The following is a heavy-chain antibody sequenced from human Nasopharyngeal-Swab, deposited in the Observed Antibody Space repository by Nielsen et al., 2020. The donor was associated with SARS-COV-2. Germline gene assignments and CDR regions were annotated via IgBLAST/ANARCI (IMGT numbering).Heavy chain of an antibody. V-gene: IGHV5-51*01. CDR2: IYPGDSDT. CDR1: RYSFTSYW. D-gene: IGHD5-24*01. CDR3: ARPIGTSQYYYYYGMDV. Sequence: GGSLRLSCKGSRYSFTSYWIGWVRHMPGKGLEWMGIIYPGDSDTRYSPSFQGHVTISADKSISTAYLQWSSLKASDTAMYYCARPIGTSQYYYYYGMDVWGQGTTVTVSS. J-gene: IGHJ6*02.